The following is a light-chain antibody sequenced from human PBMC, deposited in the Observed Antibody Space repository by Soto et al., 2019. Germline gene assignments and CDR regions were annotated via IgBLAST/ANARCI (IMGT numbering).Light chain of an antibody. J-gene: IGLJ1*01. V-gene: IGLV2-14*01. CDR1: TSDVGGYNY. Sequence: QSALTRPASVSGSPGQSIAISCTGTTSDVGGYNYVSWYQQHPGKVPKLLIHEVSNRPSGVSNRFSGSKSGNTASLTISGLQAEDEADYYCLSKTSTTSYAFGTGTKVTVL. CDR3: LSKTSTTSYA. CDR2: EVS.